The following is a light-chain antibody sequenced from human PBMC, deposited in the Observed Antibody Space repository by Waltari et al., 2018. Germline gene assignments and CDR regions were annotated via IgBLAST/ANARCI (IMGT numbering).Light chain of an antibody. CDR3: CSYAGGSTFVV. V-gene: IGLV2-23*02. J-gene: IGLJ2*01. CDR1: SSDVGGYNL. CDR2: KVA. Sequence: PGQSITISCTGTSSDVGGYNLVSWYQQYPGKAPKLMIYKVAKRPSGVSTRFSASKSGNTASLTISGLQAEDEADYYCCSYAGGSTFVVFGGGTKLTVL.